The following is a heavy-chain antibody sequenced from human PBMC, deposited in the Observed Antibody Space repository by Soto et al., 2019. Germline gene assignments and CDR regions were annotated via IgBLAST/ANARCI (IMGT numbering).Heavy chain of an antibody. CDR2: IYYSGST. J-gene: IGHJ4*02. V-gene: IGHV4-30-4*01. D-gene: IGHD3-10*01. Sequence: QVQLQESGPGLVKPSQTLSLTCTVSGGSISRGDYYWSWIRQPPGKGLEWIGYIYYSGSTYYNPSLQSRFTISVDTSKNQFSLKLSSVTAADTAVYYGARALWFGAYYFDYWGQGTLVTVSS. CDR3: ARALWFGAYYFDY. CDR1: GGSISRGDYY.